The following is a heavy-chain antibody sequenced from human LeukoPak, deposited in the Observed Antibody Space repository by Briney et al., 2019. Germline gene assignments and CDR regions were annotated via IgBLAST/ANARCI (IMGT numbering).Heavy chain of an antibody. CDR3: ARASRRSSSWRNYYYYYMDV. D-gene: IGHD6-13*01. V-gene: IGHV4-59*01. Sequence: PSETLSLTCTVSGGSISSYYWSWIRQPPGKGLDLIGYIYYSGSTNYNPSLKSRVTISVDTSKNQFSLKLSSVTAADTAVYYCARASRRSSSWRNYYYYYMDVWGKGTTVTVSS. CDR2: IYYSGST. CDR1: GGSISSYY. J-gene: IGHJ6*03.